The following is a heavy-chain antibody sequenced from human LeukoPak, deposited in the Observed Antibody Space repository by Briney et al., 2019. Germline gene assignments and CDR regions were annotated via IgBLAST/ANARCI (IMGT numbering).Heavy chain of an antibody. CDR2: FDPEDGET. D-gene: IGHD3-22*01. CDR3: ATGPYYYDSSGYYLY. J-gene: IGHJ4*02. Sequence: GASVKVSCKVSGYTFTELSMHWVRQAPGKGLEWMGGFDPEDGETIYAQKFQGRVTMTEDTSTDAAYMELSSLRSEDTAVYYCATGPYYYDSSGYYLYWGQGTLVTVSS. V-gene: IGHV1-24*01. CDR1: GYTFTELS.